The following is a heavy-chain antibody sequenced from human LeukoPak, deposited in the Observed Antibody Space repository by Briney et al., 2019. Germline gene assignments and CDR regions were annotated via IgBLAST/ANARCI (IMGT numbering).Heavy chain of an antibody. V-gene: IGHV3-53*04. CDR3: ARDYTREYYFHY. CDR1: GFTFSSNY. J-gene: IGHJ4*02. CDR2: IYRRGSP. D-gene: IGHD2-2*02. Sequence: GGSLRLSCAASGFTFSSNYMSWGRQAQGKGVEGVSVIYRRGSPYYAHSLKRRFTISRHNSKNTLYLQMNSLRAEDTAVYYCARDYTREYYFHYWGQGTLVTVSS.